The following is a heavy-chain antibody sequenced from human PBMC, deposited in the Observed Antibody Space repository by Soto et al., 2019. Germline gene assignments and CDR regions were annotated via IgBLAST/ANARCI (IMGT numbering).Heavy chain of an antibody. D-gene: IGHD5-12*01. J-gene: IGHJ6*03. V-gene: IGHV3-20*01. CDR3: ARAQGSGYDWGSYYYMDV. CDR1: GFTFDDYG. Sequence: PGGSLRLSCAASGFTFDDYGMSWVRQAPGKGLEWVSGINWNGGSTGYADSVKGRFTISRDNAKNSLYLQMNSLRAEDTTLYHCARAQGSGYDWGSYYYMDVWGKGTTVTVAS. CDR2: INWNGGST.